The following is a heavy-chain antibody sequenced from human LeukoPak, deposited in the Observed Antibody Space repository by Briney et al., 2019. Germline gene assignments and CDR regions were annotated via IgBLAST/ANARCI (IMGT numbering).Heavy chain of an antibody. Sequence: ASVKVSCKASGYTFTGYYMHWVRQAPGQGLEWMGRINPNSGGTNYAQKFQGRVTMTRDTSISAAYMELSRLRSDDTAVYYCARGLRDSGYDARGYYYMDVWGKGTTVTVSS. CDR3: ARGLRDSGYDARGYYYMDV. J-gene: IGHJ6*03. CDR2: INPNSGGT. V-gene: IGHV1-2*06. D-gene: IGHD5-12*01. CDR1: GYTFTGYY.